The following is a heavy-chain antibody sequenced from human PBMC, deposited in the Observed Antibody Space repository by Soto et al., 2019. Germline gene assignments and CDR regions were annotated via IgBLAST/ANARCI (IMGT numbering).Heavy chain of an antibody. CDR2: ISAHYGNT. D-gene: IGHD3-16*01. CDR1: DYTFTDKG. CDR3: ARGVLRGGPFLDY. V-gene: IGHV1-18*01. Sequence: ASVKVSCKASDYTFTDKGLTWVRQAPGQGLEWMGWISAHYGNTNYAQKFRDRVIMTTDTSTSTVYMELRSLRSDDTAVYFCARGVLRGGPFLDYWGQGTLVTVSS. J-gene: IGHJ4*02.